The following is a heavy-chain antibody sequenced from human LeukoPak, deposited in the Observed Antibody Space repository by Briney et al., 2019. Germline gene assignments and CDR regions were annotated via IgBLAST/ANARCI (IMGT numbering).Heavy chain of an antibody. CDR1: GFTFSSYG. J-gene: IGHJ4*02. V-gene: IGHV3-30*18. D-gene: IGHD5-12*01. Sequence: PGRSLRLSCAASGFTFSSYGMHWVRQAPGKGLEWVAVISYDGSNKYYADSVKGRFTISRDNSKNTLYLQMNSLRAEDTAVYYCAKGRLLATIDYFDYWGQGTLVTVSS. CDR2: ISYDGSNK. CDR3: AKGRLLATIDYFDY.